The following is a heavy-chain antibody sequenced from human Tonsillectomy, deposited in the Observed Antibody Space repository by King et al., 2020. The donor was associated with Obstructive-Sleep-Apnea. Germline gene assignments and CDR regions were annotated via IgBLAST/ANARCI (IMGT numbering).Heavy chain of an antibody. J-gene: IGHJ4*02. CDR1: VFTLSNYA. CDR3: VKGGVYYDSSGYSLMGDY. V-gene: IGHV3-64D*06. D-gene: IGHD3-22*01. CDR2: INNNGGST. Sequence: VQLVESGGGLVQPGGSLRLSCSASVFTLSNYAIHWFRQAPGKGLEYVSSINNNGGSTYYADSVKGRFTISRDNSKNTRYLQMSSLRVEDTAGYFCVKGGVYYDSSGYSLMGDYWGQGALVTVSS.